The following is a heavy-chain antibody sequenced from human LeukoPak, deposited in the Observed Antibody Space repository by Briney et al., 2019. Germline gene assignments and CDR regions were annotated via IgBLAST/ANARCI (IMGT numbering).Heavy chain of an antibody. Sequence: SVKVACKVSGYTLTELSMHWVRQAPGKGREWMGGFDKKDAETIYARTSQGSVTMTADTSTETAYMELSSLRSEGTAVYYCAKGDSGSYYRKRGFDPWGQGTLVTVSS. CDR1: GYTLTELS. J-gene: IGHJ5*02. V-gene: IGHV1-24*01. CDR2: FDKKDAET. D-gene: IGHD1-26*01. CDR3: AKGDSGSYYRKRGFDP.